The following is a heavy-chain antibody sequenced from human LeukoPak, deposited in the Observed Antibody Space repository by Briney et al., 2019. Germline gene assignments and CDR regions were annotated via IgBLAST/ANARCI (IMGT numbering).Heavy chain of an antibody. V-gene: IGHV1-2*02. D-gene: IGHD1-26*01. Sequence: GASVKVSCRASGYSFTNYYLDWVRQAPGQGLEWMGWINPKSGGIKYAREFQGRITMTRDTSSSTAYMELFGLRFDDTATYYCARAIHSEGSTWRTYYYHYMDVWGKGTTVTVSS. J-gene: IGHJ6*03. CDR2: INPKSGGI. CDR3: ARAIHSEGSTWRTYYYHYMDV. CDR1: GYSFTNYY.